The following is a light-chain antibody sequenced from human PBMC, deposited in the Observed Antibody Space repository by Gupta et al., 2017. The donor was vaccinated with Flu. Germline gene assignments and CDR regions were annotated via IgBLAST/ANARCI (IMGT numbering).Light chain of an antibody. V-gene: IGLV2-11*01. CDR1: SSDVGGYNY. J-gene: IGLJ1*01. CDR2: DVS. CDR3: CSYAGSYTLV. Sequence: QSALTQPRSVSGSPGQSVTISCTGTSSDVGGYNYVSWYQPHPGKAPKLMIYDVSKRPSGVPDRFSGSKSGNTASLTISGLQAEDEADYYGCSYAGSYTLVFGTGTKVTVL.